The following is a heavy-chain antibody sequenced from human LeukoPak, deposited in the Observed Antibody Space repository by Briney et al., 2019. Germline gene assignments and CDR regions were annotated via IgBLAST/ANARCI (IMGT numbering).Heavy chain of an antibody. Sequence: PGRSLRLSCAASGFTFDDYAMNWVRQAPGKGLEWVSGISWNSGSIGYADSVKGRFTISRDNAKNSLYLQMNSLRAEDTALYYCAKSGDYERPVFDYWGQGTLVTVSS. CDR2: ISWNSGSI. CDR3: AKSGDYERPVFDY. CDR1: GFTFDDYA. V-gene: IGHV3-9*01. J-gene: IGHJ4*02. D-gene: IGHD4-17*01.